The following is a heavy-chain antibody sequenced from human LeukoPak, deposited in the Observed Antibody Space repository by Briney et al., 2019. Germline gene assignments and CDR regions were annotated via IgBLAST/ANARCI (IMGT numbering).Heavy chain of an antibody. D-gene: IGHD4-17*01. CDR1: GGSISSGGYY. CDR3: ARILNLATGTHYFDY. Sequence: SETLSLTCTVSGGSISSGGYYWSWIRQPPGKGLEWIGYIYHSGSTYYNPSLKSRVTISVDTSKNQFSLKLSSVTAADTAVYYCARILNLATGTHYFDYWAREPWSPSPQ. V-gene: IGHV4-30-2*01. CDR2: IYHSGST. J-gene: IGHJ4*02.